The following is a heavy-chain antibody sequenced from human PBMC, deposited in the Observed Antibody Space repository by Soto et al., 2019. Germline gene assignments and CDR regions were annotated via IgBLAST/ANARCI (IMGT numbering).Heavy chain of an antibody. CDR2: ISYDGSNK. J-gene: IGHJ6*02. D-gene: IGHD6-13*01. CDR1: GFTFSSYG. CDR3: AKPSSSSSYYYYYGMDV. V-gene: IGHV3-30*18. Sequence: GGSLRLSCAASGFTFSSYGMHWVRQAPGKGLEWVAVISYDGSNKYYADSVKGRFTISRDNSKNTLYLQMNSLRAEDTAVYYCAKPSSSSSYYYYYGMDVWGQGTTVTFSS.